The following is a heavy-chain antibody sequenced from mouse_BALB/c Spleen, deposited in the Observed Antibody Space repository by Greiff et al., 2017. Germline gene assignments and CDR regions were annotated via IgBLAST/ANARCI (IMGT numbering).Heavy chain of an antibody. CDR3: ARRGLAWFAY. CDR2: IYPGDGDT. J-gene: IGHJ3*01. CDR1: GYAFSSYW. V-gene: IGHV1-80*01. D-gene: IGHD6-2*01. Sequence: QVQLQHSGAELVRPGSSVKISCKASGYAFSSYWMNWVKQRPGQGLEWIGQIYPGDGDTNYNGKFKGKATLTADKSSSTAYMQLSSLTSEDSAVYFCARRGLAWFAYWGQGTLVTVSA.